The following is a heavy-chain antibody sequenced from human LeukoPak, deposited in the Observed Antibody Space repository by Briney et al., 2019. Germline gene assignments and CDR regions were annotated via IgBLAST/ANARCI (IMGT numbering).Heavy chain of an antibody. J-gene: IGHJ3*02. D-gene: IGHD3-22*01. V-gene: IGHV3-21*01. CDR2: ISSSSSYI. CDR1: GFTFSSYS. CDR3: ASPPYYDKVGDAFDI. Sequence: PGGSLRLSCAASGFTFSSYSMNWVRQAPGKGLEWVSSISSSSSYIYYADSVKGRFTISRDNAKNSLYLQMNSLRAEDTAVYYCASPPYYDKVGDAFDIWGQGTMVTVSS.